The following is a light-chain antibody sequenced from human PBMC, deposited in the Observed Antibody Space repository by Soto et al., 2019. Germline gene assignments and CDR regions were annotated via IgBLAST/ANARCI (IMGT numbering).Light chain of an antibody. V-gene: IGKV3-20*01. CDR2: GAS. CDR3: QQYATSPPT. J-gene: IGKJ1*01. CDR1: QSIGSTY. Sequence: EVVLSQSLGTLSLSPGERATLSCRASQSIGSTYLAWYQRKPGQAPRLVSYGASLRATGIPDRFSVSGSGTDFTLTINRLEPEDFAVFYCQQYATSPPTFGQGTKVAI.